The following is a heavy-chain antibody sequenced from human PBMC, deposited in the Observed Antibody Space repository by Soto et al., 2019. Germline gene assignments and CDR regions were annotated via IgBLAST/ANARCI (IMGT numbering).Heavy chain of an antibody. CDR3: ARIQRISMIVVSKPYFDY. CDR1: GFSLSNPRMG. J-gene: IGHJ4*02. CDR2: IFSNDEK. D-gene: IGHD3-22*01. Sequence: GPTLVNPTETLTLTCTVSGFSLSNPRMGVSWIRQPPGKALEWLAHIFSNDEKSYSTSLKSRLTISRDTSKSQVVLTMTNMDPVDTATYYCARIQRISMIVVSKPYFDYWGQGALVTGSS. V-gene: IGHV2-26*01.